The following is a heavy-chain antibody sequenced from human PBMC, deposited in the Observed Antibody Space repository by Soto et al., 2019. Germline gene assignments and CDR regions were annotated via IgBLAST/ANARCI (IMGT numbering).Heavy chain of an antibody. CDR2: IKQDGSEK. CDR1: GFTFSSYW. Sequence: GSLRLSCAASGFTFSSYWMSWVRQAPGKGLEWVANIKQDGSEKYYVDSVKGRFTISRDNAKNSLYLQMNSLRAEDTAVYYCARDAADSGSRFDYWGQGTLVTVSS. V-gene: IGHV3-7*01. J-gene: IGHJ4*02. CDR3: ARDAADSGSRFDY. D-gene: IGHD1-26*01.